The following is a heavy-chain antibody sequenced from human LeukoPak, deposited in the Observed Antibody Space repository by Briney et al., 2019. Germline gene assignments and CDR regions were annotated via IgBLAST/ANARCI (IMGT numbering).Heavy chain of an antibody. CDR3: ARAGVWDYSDSSGYHNAAFDI. CDR1: GYTFSSDV. J-gene: IGHJ3*02. Sequence: ASVKVSCKASGYTFSSDVINWVRQAPGQGLEWMGWISAYNGNTNYAQKLQGRVTMTTDTSTSTAYMDLSRLRSDDTAVYYCARAGVWDYSDSSGYHNAAFDIWGQGTMVTVSS. D-gene: IGHD3-22*01. V-gene: IGHV1-18*01. CDR2: ISAYNGNT.